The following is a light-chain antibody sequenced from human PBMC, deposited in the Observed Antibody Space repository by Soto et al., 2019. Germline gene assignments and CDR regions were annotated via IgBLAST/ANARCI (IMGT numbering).Light chain of an antibody. CDR1: SSDVGTYDY. CDR2: EVS. J-gene: IGLJ2*01. Sequence: QSVLTQPASVSGSPGQSITISCTGTSSDVGTYDYVSWYQQHPGKAPKLMIYEVSNRPSGVSNRFSGSKSGNTASLTISGLQAEDEADYSCSSYTSSSTVVFGGGTQLTVL. CDR3: SSYTSSSTVV. V-gene: IGLV2-14*01.